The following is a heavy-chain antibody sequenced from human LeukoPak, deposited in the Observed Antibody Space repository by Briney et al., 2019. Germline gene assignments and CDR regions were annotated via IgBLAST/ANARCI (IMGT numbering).Heavy chain of an antibody. Sequence: GGSLRLSCAASGFTFSSYSMNWVRQAPGKGLEWVSSISSSSSYIYYADSVKGRFTISRDNAKNSLYLQMNSLRAEDTAVYYCARDSEPAAGSNWFDPWGQGTLVTVSS. CDR1: GFTFSSYS. CDR3: ARDSEPAAGSNWFDP. V-gene: IGHV3-21*01. J-gene: IGHJ5*02. CDR2: ISSSSSYI. D-gene: IGHD2-2*01.